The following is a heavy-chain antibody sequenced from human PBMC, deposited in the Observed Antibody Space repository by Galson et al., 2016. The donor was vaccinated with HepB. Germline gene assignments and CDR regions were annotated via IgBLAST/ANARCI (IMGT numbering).Heavy chain of an antibody. D-gene: IGHD3-22*01. Sequence: SLRLSCAASGFTFTNHAMSWVRQAPGKGLEWVSTISGRGDNIYYADSVKGRLTISRDNSKNTLFLQMNSLRAEDTAVYYCAKGRNYYDNSGYFADWGQGTLVTVSS. CDR3: AKGRNYYDNSGYFAD. CDR2: ISGRGDNI. V-gene: IGHV3-23*01. J-gene: IGHJ4*02. CDR1: GFTFTNHA.